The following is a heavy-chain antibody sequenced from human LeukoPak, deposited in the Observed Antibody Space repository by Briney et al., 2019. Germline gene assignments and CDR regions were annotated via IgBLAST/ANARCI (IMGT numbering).Heavy chain of an antibody. J-gene: IGHJ4*02. CDR1: GYTFTSYA. CDR2: INTNTGNP. Sequence: GASVKVSCKASGYTFTSYAMNWVRQAPGQGLEWMGWINTNTGNPTYAQGFTGRFVFSWDTSVSTAYLQISSLKAEDTAVYYCARFYDYGDPTGGSGIDYWGQGTLVTVSS. D-gene: IGHD4-17*01. V-gene: IGHV7-4-1*02. CDR3: ARFYDYGDPTGGSGIDY.